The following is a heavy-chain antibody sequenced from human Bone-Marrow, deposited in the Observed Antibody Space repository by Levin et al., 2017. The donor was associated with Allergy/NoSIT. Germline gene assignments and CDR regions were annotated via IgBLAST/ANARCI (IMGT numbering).Heavy chain of an antibody. V-gene: IGHV3-21*04. D-gene: IGHD3-9*01. Sequence: GGSLRLSCAASGFNFSIYGMNWVRQAPGKGLEWVSSISSSSSNIYHADSLKGRFTISRDNAKNSLYLQMKSLRAEDTAVYYCARDRTNGISTNYGMDVWGQGTTVTVSS. CDR2: ISSSSSNI. CDR3: ARDRTNGISTNYGMDV. CDR1: GFNFSIYG. J-gene: IGHJ6*02.